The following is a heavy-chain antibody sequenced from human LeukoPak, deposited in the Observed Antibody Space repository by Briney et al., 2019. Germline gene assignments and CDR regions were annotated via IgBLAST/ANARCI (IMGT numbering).Heavy chain of an antibody. V-gene: IGHV4-59*01. D-gene: IGHD3-22*01. J-gene: IGHJ3*02. CDR2: IYYSGST. Sequence: SETLSLTCTDSGGSISSYYWSWIRQPPGKGLEWIGYIYYSGSTNYNPSLKSRVTISVDTSKNQFSLKLSSVTAADTAVYYCARLVTRGYYDSSGRRIDAFDIWGQGTMITVSS. CDR1: GGSISSYY. CDR3: ARLVTRGYYDSSGRRIDAFDI.